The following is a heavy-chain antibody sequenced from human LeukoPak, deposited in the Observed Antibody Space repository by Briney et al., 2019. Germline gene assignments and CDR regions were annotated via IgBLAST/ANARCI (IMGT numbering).Heavy chain of an antibody. J-gene: IGHJ4*02. D-gene: IGHD3-3*01. V-gene: IGHV3-21*01. CDR1: GFTFSSYS. Sequence: GGSLRLSCAASGFTFSSYSMNWVRQAPGKGLEWVSSISSSSSYIYYADSVKGRFTISRDNAKNSLYLQMNSLRAEDTAVYYCARDFQYYDFWSGYYTGHIDYWGQGTLVTVSS. CDR2: ISSSSSYI. CDR3: ARDFQYYDFWSGYYTGHIDY.